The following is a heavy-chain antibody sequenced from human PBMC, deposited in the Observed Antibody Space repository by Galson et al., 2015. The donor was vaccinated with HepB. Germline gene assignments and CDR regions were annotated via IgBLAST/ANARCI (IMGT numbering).Heavy chain of an antibody. Sequence: LRLSCAASGFTVSSNYMSWVRQAPGKGLEWIGEINHHGTTKYNPSLRSRVTMSVDTSKNQFSLRLESVTAADTVIYFCARGSSFRRGNDHVTRTTPNYYFGMDVWGQGTTVIVSS. D-gene: IGHD1-20*01. CDR2: INHHGTT. J-gene: IGHJ6*02. CDR1: GFTVSSNY. V-gene: IGHV4-34*01. CDR3: ARGSSFRRGNDHVTRTTPNYYFGMDV.